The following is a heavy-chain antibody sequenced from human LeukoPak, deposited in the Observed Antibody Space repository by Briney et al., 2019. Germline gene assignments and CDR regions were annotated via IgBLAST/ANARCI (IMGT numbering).Heavy chain of an antibody. CDR2: SYYSGST. Sequence: SETLSLTCAVSGGSISSGGYSWSWIRQPPGKGLEWIGYSYYSGSTNYNASLKSRVTISVDTSKNQFSLKLSSVTAADTAVYYCARDLFRWPKGGWFDPWGQGTLVTVSS. V-gene: IGHV4-30-4*07. D-gene: IGHD2-15*01. CDR1: GGSISSGGYS. CDR3: ARDLFRWPKGGWFDP. J-gene: IGHJ5*02.